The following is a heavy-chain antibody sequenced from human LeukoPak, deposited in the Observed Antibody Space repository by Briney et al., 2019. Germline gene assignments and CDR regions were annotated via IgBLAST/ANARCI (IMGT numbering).Heavy chain of an antibody. Sequence: PGRSLRLSCAASGFTVSSNYMSWVRQAPGKGLEWVSVIYSGGSTYYADSVKGRFTISRDNSKNTLYLQMNSLRAEDTAVYYCARCHNWNDCYFDYWGQGTLVTVSS. CDR1: GFTVSSNY. CDR2: IYSGGST. CDR3: ARCHNWNDCYFDY. J-gene: IGHJ4*02. V-gene: IGHV3-66*01. D-gene: IGHD1-1*01.